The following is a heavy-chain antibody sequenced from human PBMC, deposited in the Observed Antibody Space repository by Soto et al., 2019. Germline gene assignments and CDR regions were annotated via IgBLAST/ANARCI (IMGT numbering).Heavy chain of an antibody. D-gene: IGHD6-13*01. CDR2: ISSSGTTI. J-gene: IGHJ4*02. V-gene: IGHV3-48*03. CDR3: VRFGGAAAGPGDY. Sequence: GGSLRLSCVASEFTFSSYEMSWVRQAPGKGLEWVSYISSSGTTIYYTDSVKGRFTISRDNAKKSLYLQMNSLRAEDTAVYYCVRFGGAAAGPGDYWGQGTLVTVSS. CDR1: EFTFSSYE.